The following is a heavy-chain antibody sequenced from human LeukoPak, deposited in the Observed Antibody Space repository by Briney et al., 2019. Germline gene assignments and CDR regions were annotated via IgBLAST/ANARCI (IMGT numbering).Heavy chain of an antibody. CDR3: ARDTLAVVAVYDY. D-gene: IGHD2-15*01. CDR2: IGTSSTTI. V-gene: IGHV3-48*01. J-gene: IGHJ4*02. CDR1: GFTFSSYT. Sequence: PGGSLRLSCAASGFTFSSYTMNWVRQPPGKGLEWVSNIGTSSTTIYYADSVKGRFTISRDNAKNSLYLQMNSLSVEDTAIYYCARDTLAVVAVYDYWGQGTLVTVSS.